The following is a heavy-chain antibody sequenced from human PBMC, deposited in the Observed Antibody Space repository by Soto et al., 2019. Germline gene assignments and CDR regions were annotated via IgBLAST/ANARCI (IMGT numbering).Heavy chain of an antibody. D-gene: IGHD6-13*01. CDR3: ARDRSSSPLYGMDV. Sequence: SETLSLTCTVSGGSISSGDYYWSWIRQPPGKGLEWIGYIYYSGSTYYNPSLKSRVTTSVDTSKNQFSLKLSSVTAADTAVYYCARDRSSSPLYGMDVWGQGTTVTVSS. V-gene: IGHV4-30-4*01. CDR1: GGSISSGDYY. CDR2: IYYSGST. J-gene: IGHJ6*02.